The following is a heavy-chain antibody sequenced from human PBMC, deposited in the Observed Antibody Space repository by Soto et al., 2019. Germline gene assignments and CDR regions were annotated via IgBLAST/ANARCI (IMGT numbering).Heavy chain of an antibody. D-gene: IGHD2-8*01. Sequence: GASVKVSCKASGYSFTDYHIHWVRQAPGQGLEWLGRINPKSGGTSTAQKFQGWVTMTTDTSISTASMELTRLTSDDTAIYYCARGDSTDCSNGVCSFFYDHDMDVWGQGTTVTVSS. V-gene: IGHV1-2*04. CDR1: GYSFTDYH. J-gene: IGHJ6*02. CDR3: ARGDSTDCSNGVCSFFYDHDMDV. CDR2: INPKSGGT.